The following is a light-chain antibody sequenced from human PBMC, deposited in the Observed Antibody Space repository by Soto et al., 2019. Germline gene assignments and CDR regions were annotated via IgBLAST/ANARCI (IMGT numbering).Light chain of an antibody. CDR3: QQYGSSGT. CDR1: QSVSSSY. Sequence: EIVLTQSPGTLSLSPGERATLSCRASQSVSSSYLAWYQQKPGQAPRLLIYGASSRATGIPDRFSGSGSGTDFPLTISSVEPEDCAVYYCQQYGSSGTVGQGTKVEIK. V-gene: IGKV3-20*01. J-gene: IGKJ1*01. CDR2: GAS.